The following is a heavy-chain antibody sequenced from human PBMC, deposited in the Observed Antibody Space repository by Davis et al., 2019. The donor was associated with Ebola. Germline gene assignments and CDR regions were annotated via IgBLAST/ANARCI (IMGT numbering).Heavy chain of an antibody. CDR2: VNDSGSS. Sequence: SETLSLTCGVSGGSFTGDYWSWIRQSPGKGLEWIGEVNDSGSSNYNPSLKDRLTISLDFSKIQFSLKLTSVTAADTALYYCARGWIRGVISDWGQGALVTVSS. J-gene: IGHJ4*02. V-gene: IGHV4-34*01. CDR1: GGSFTGDY. CDR3: ARGWIRGVISD. D-gene: IGHD3-10*01.